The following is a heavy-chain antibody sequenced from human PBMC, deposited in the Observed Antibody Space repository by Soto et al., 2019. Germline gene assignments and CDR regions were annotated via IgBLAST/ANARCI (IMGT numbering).Heavy chain of an antibody. D-gene: IGHD6-19*01. CDR2: IYWDTDK. V-gene: IGHV2-5*02. Sequence: QITLKESGPTLVKPTQTLTLTCTFSGFSLSTTGVGVGWIRQPPGKALEWLAFIYWDTDKRYSPSLRSRLTTSKXTXTNQAVLTMTNMDPVDTATYYCAHRLVSSGWYVLDYWGQGTLVTVSS. CDR1: GFSLSTTGVG. J-gene: IGHJ4*02. CDR3: AHRLVSSGWYVLDY.